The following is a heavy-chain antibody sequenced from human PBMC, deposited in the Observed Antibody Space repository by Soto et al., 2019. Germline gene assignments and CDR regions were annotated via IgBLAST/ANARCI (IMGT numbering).Heavy chain of an antibody. CDR1: GGSISSYY. Sequence: SETLSLTCTVSGGSISSYYWSWIRQPPGKGLEWIGYIYYSGSTNYNPSLKSRVTISVDTSKNQFSLKLSSVTAADTAVYYCARDLRYCTNGVCSSNWFDPWGQGTLVTVSS. V-gene: IGHV4-59*01. CDR2: IYYSGST. D-gene: IGHD2-8*01. J-gene: IGHJ5*02. CDR3: ARDLRYCTNGVCSSNWFDP.